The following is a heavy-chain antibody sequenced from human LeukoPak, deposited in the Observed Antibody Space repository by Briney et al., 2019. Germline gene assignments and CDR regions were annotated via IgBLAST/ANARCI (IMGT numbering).Heavy chain of an antibody. CDR3: AREVEWELLIDY. CDR1: GFTFSSYA. V-gene: IGHV3-30*04. Sequence: PGRSLRLSCAASGFTFSSYAMHWVRQAPGKGLEWVAVISYDGSNKYYADSVKGRSTIFRDNSKNTLYLQMNSLRAEDTAVYYCAREVEWELLIDYWGQGTLVTVSS. J-gene: IGHJ4*02. D-gene: IGHD1-26*01. CDR2: ISYDGSNK.